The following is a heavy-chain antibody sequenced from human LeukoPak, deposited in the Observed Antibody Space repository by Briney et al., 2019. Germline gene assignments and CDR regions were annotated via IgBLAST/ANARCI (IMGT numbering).Heavy chain of an antibody. D-gene: IGHD6-19*01. V-gene: IGHV1-2*02. CDR3: ARPGIAVAGQRGYFDY. CDR2: ISPNSGGT. J-gene: IGHJ4*02. CDR1: GYTFTGYY. Sequence: ASVKVSCKASGYTFTGYYMHWVRQPPGQGLEWMGWISPNSGGTNYAQKFQGRVTMTRDTSISTAYMELSRLRSDDTAVYYCARPGIAVAGQRGYFDYWGQGTLVTVSS.